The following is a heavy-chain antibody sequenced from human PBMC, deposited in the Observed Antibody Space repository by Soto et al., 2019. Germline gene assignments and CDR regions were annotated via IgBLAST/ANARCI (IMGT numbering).Heavy chain of an antibody. D-gene: IGHD1-1*01. J-gene: IGHJ5*02. CDR3: ARDGTKTLRNWFDP. V-gene: IGHV4-4*07. Sequence: SETLSLTCTVSGASISGFYWSWIRKSAGKGLEWIGRIYATGTTDYNPSLKSRVMMSVDTSKKQFSLKLRSVTAADTAVYYCARDGTKTLRNWFDPWGQGISVTVSS. CDR2: IYATGTT. CDR1: GASISGFY.